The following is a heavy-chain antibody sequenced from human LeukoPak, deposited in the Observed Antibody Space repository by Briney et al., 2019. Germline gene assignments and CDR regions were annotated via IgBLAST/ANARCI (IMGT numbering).Heavy chain of an antibody. V-gene: IGHV4-31*03. J-gene: IGHJ4*02. CDR3: ARVDILTGTLNPNYFDY. Sequence: SQTLSLTCTVSGGSITSGGYYWSWIRQHPGKGLEWIGYIFYSGSTYYNPSLKSRLTISVDTSKNQFSLKLSSVTAADTAVYYCARVDILTGTLNPNYFDYWGQGTLVTVSS. CDR2: IFYSGST. D-gene: IGHD3-9*01. CDR1: GGSITSGGYY.